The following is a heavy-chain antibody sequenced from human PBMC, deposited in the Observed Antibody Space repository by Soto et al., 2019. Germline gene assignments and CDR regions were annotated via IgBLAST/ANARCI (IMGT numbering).Heavy chain of an antibody. CDR1: GFTFSSYA. Sequence: GGSLRLSCAASGFTFSSYAMSWVRQAPGKGLEWVSAISGSGGSTYYADSVKGRFTISRDNSKNTLYLQMNSLRAEDTAVYYCAKDRRSSLYYYYGMDVWGQGTTVT. J-gene: IGHJ6*02. D-gene: IGHD6-13*01. V-gene: IGHV3-23*01. CDR2: ISGSGGST. CDR3: AKDRRSSLYYYYGMDV.